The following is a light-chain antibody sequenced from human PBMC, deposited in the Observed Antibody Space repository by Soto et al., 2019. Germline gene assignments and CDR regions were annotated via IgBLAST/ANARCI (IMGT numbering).Light chain of an antibody. J-gene: IGKJ2*01. CDR1: QTVSIDY. CDR3: QQYGSSPPYT. Sequence: EIVLTQSPGTLSLSPGERATLSCRASQTVSIDYLAWYQQKPGQAPRLLIYGASTRATGIADRFSGSGSGTDFTLTIRRLEPEDFAVYYCQQYGSSPPYTFGQGTKVEIK. V-gene: IGKV3-20*01. CDR2: GAS.